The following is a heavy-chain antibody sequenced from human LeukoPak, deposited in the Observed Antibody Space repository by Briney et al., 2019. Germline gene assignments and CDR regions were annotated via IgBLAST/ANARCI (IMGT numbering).Heavy chain of an antibody. Sequence: SETLSLTCAVSGGSISSGDYYWSWIRQPPGKGLEWIGYIYYSGSTYYNPSLKSRVTISVDTSKNQFSLKLSPVTAADTAVYYCARANYGGNSGFDYWGQGTLVTVSS. CDR2: IYYSGST. J-gene: IGHJ4*02. CDR3: ARANYGGNSGFDY. V-gene: IGHV4-30-4*01. D-gene: IGHD4-23*01. CDR1: GGSISSGDYY.